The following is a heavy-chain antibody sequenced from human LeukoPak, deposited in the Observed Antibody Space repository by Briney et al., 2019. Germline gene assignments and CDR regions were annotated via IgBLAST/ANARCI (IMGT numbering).Heavy chain of an antibody. V-gene: IGHV3-23*01. Sequence: PGGSLRLSCAASGFTFSSYAMSWVRQAPGKGLELVSAISGSGGSTYYADSVKGRFTISRDNSKNTLYLQMNSLRAEDTAVYYCAKVTSGWYRGGFDYWGQGTLVTVSS. J-gene: IGHJ4*02. CDR2: ISGSGGST. D-gene: IGHD6-19*01. CDR3: AKVTSGWYRGGFDY. CDR1: GFTFSSYA.